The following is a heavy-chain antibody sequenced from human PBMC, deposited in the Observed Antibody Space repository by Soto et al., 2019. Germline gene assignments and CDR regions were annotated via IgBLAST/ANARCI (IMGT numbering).Heavy chain of an antibody. V-gene: IGHV1-69*01. D-gene: IGHD2-15*01. Sequence: QVQLVQSGAEVKKPGSSVKVSCKASGGTFSSYAISWVRQAPGQGLEWMGGIIPIFGTANYAQKFQGRVTITADESTSTAYMELSSLRSEDTAVYYCARSVVVVAATSYYYYYGMDVWSQGTTVTVSS. CDR3: ARSVVVVAATSYYYYYGMDV. J-gene: IGHJ6*02. CDR2: IIPIFGTA. CDR1: GGTFSSYA.